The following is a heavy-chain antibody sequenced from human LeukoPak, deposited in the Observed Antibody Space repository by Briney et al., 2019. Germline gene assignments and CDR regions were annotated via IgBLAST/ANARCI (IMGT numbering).Heavy chain of an antibody. D-gene: IGHD2-15*01. CDR3: ATDNPPYCNGGSCYFD. CDR1: FSNYY. J-gene: IGHJ4*02. Sequence: ASVKVSCEAFSNYYIHWVRQAPGQGLEWMGWINPGTGGTNYAQKFQGRVNMTRDTSISTAYMDLSRLTSDDTAIYYCATDNPPYCNGGSCYFDWGQGTLVTVSS. V-gene: IGHV1-2*02. CDR2: INPGTGGT.